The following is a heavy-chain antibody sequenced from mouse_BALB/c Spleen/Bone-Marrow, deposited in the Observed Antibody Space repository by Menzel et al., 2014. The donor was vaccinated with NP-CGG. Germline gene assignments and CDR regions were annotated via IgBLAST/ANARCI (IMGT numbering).Heavy chain of an antibody. V-gene: IGHV1S22*01. Sequence: GSELVRPGASVKLSCKASGYTFTNFWMHWVRQRPGQGLEWIGNVYPGSDTANYDEKFKSKATLTVDTSSSTAYMQLSSLTSEDSAVYYCTRSLYYYPAYWGQGTLVTVST. CDR3: TRSLYYYPAY. CDR2: VYPGSDTA. J-gene: IGHJ3*01. D-gene: IGHD1-1*01. CDR1: GYTFTNFW.